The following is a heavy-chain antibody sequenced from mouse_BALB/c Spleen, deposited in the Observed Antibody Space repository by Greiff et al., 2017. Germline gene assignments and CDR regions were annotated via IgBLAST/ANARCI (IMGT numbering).Heavy chain of an antibody. CDR3: ARISYYYGSSYYAMDY. J-gene: IGHJ4*01. D-gene: IGHD1-1*01. Sequence: QVTLKESGPGILQPSQTLSLTCSFSGFSLSTSGMGVGRIRQPSGKGLEWLAHIWWDDDKYYNTGLKSGLTISKDTSNNQVFLKIASVDTADTATYYCARISYYYGSSYYAMDYWGQGTSVTVSS. V-gene: IGHV8-8*01. CDR1: GFSLSTSGMG. CDR2: IWWDDDK.